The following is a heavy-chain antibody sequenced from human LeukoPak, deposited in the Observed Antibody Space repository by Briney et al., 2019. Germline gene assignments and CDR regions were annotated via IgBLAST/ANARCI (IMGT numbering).Heavy chain of an antibody. D-gene: IGHD3-16*01. CDR2: SYSGGST. Sequence: GGSLRLSCAASGFTVSSSYMGWVRQAPGKGLEWVSVSYSGGSTYYADSVKGRFTISRDNSKNTLYLQMNSLRAEDTAVYYCAREGEAYYYGMDVWGQGTTVTVSS. CDR1: GFTVSSSY. CDR3: AREGEAYYYGMDV. V-gene: IGHV3-53*01. J-gene: IGHJ6*02.